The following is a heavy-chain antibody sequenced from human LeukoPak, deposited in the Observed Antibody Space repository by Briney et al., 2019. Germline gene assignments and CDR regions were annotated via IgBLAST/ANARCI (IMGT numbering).Heavy chain of an antibody. D-gene: IGHD2-15*01. CDR3: ATLGYCSGGRCYSGVY. CDR1: GGSISSGDYY. V-gene: IGHV4-30-4*01. CDR2: IYYSGST. Sequence: PSQTLSLTCTVSGGSISSGDYYWCWIRQPPGKGLEWIGSIYYSGSTYYNPSLKSRVTISVDTSKNQFSLKLNSVTAADTAVYYCATLGYCSGGRCYSGVYWGQGALVTVSS. J-gene: IGHJ4*02.